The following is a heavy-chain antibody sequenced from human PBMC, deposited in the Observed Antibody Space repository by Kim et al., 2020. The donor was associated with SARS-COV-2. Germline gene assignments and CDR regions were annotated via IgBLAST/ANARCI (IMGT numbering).Heavy chain of an antibody. CDR1: GFTFTDYF. J-gene: IGHJ4*02. V-gene: IGHV3-11*01. CDR3: ARDYWDNNSGAEH. D-gene: IGHD1-26*01. Sequence: GGSLRLSCAASGFTFTDYFMAWIRQAPGKGLEWLSYISSTGNTIYYADSVRGRFAISRDNAKNSLYLQMNSLRPEDTAVYYCARDYWDNNSGAEHWGQGT. CDR2: ISSTGNTI.